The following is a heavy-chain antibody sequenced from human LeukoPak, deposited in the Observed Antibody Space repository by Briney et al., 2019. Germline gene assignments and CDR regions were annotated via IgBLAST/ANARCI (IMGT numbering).Heavy chain of an antibody. CDR2: IYYSGNT. V-gene: IGHV4-30-4*01. J-gene: IGHJ4*02. CDR3: ANYYDTSGYSN. Sequence: SQTLSLTCTVSGASISSGDYYWSWIRQPPGKGLEWIGYIYYSGNTYYNPSLKSRVTISLDTSKNQFSLRQSSVTAADTAVYFCANYYDTSGYSNWGQGTLVTVSS. D-gene: IGHD3-22*01. CDR1: GASISSGDYY.